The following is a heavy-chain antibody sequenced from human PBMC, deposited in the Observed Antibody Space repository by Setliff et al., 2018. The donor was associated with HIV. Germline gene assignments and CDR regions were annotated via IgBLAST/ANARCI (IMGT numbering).Heavy chain of an antibody. D-gene: IGHD3-16*01. V-gene: IGHV4-59*08. CDR3: GRQAFGGAPRTPLDS. CDR2: IYKSGTT. Sequence: SETLSLTCSVSGGSVNSYHWSWIRQPPGKGLEWIGYIYKSGTTNYSPSLKSRVTISAGPSKNQFSLKLTSVTAADTAVYYCGRQAFGGAPRTPLDSWGQGTLVTVSS. CDR1: GGSVNSYH. J-gene: IGHJ4*02.